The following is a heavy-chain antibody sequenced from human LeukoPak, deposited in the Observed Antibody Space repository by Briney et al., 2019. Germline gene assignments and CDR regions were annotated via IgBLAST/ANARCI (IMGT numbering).Heavy chain of an antibody. D-gene: IGHD3-22*01. CDR2: ISGSGGST. V-gene: IGHV3-23*01. Sequence: GGSLRLSCAASGFTFSSYAMSWVRQAPGKGLEWVSAISGSGGSTYYADSVKGRFTTSRDNSKNTLYLQMNSLRAEDTAVYYCAKNGGRYYDSSGYSSYWGQGTLVTVSS. J-gene: IGHJ4*02. CDR1: GFTFSSYA. CDR3: AKNGGRYYDSSGYSSY.